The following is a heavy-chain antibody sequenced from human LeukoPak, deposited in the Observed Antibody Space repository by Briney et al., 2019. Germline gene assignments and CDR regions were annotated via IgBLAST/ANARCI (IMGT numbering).Heavy chain of an antibody. Sequence: GGSLRLSCAASGFTFTRYWMHWVRQAPGKGLVWVSRVNPDGSSTTYGDSVKGRFTSSRDDAKNTLYLQMNSLRADDTAVYYCARGGSYGDYWGQGILVTVSS. V-gene: IGHV3-74*01. CDR3: ARGGSYGDY. CDR1: GFTFTRYW. D-gene: IGHD3-16*01. J-gene: IGHJ4*02. CDR2: VNPDGSST.